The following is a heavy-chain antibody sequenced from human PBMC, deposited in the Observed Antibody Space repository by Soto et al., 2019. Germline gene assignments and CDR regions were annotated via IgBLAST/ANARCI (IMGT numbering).Heavy chain of an antibody. Sequence: GSLRLSCVVSGVSFSDYSMNWVRQAPGKGLEWVSLITGNSEYKYYAGSVKGRFTVSRDNAKNSLYLQMNSLTVEDTAVYYCARSGELLQTFDSWGQGTLVPVSS. D-gene: IGHD1-26*01. V-gene: IGHV3-21*06. J-gene: IGHJ4*02. CDR3: ARSGELLQTFDS. CDR2: ITGNSEYK. CDR1: GVSFSDYS.